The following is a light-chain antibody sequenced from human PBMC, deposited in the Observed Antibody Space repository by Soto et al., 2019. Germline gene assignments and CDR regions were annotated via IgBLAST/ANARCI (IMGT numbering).Light chain of an antibody. CDR1: QGISNY. V-gene: IGKV1-27*01. Sequence: IQMTQSPSSLSASVGDRVTITCRASQGISNYLAWYQQKPGKVPKLLIDAASTLQSGVPSRFSGSGSGTDFTLTISGLQPEDVATYYCQKYNSAPWTFDQGTKVEIK. CDR3: QKYNSAPWT. J-gene: IGKJ1*01. CDR2: AAS.